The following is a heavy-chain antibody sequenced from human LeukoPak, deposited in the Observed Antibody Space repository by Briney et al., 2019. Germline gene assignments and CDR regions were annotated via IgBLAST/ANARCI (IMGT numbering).Heavy chain of an antibody. V-gene: IGHV1-46*01. D-gene: IGHD7-27*01. CDR1: GYTFTSYY. CDR2: INPSGGST. CDR3: ARDGDGDY. J-gene: IGHJ4*02. Sequence: ASVKVSCKASGYTFTSYYMHWVRQAPGQGLEWMGIINPSGGSTSYAQKLQGRVTMTTDTSTSTAYMELRSLRSDDTAVYYCARDGDGDYWGQGTLVTVSS.